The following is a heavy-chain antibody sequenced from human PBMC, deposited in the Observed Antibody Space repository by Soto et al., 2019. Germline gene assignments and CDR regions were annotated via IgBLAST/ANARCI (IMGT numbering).Heavy chain of an antibody. J-gene: IGHJ4*02. CDR1: GFTFSTYA. D-gene: IGHD6-19*01. V-gene: IGHV3-23*01. CDR2: ISGSGDST. Sequence: EVQLLESGGGLVQPGGSLRLSCAASGFTFSTYAMNWVRQDPGKGLEWVSGISGSGDSTYYADSVKGRFTVSRDNSKNTLYLQMNSLRAEDTAVFYCAKERSSGWSFDYWGQGTLVTVSS. CDR3: AKERSSGWSFDY.